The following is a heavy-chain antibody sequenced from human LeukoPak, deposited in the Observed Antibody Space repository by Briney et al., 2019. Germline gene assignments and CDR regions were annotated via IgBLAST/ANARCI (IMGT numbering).Heavy chain of an antibody. CDR3: ARGGYDSSGYDYYYYYMDV. CDR2: IYTSGST. V-gene: IGHV4-4*09. D-gene: IGHD3-22*01. CDR1: GGSISSYY. J-gene: IGHJ6*03. Sequence: SETLSLTCTVSGGSISSYYWSWIRQPPGKGLEWIGYIYTSGSTNYNPSLKSRVTISVDTSKNQFSLKLSSVTAADTAVYYCARGGYDSSGYDYYYYYMDVWAKGPRSPSP.